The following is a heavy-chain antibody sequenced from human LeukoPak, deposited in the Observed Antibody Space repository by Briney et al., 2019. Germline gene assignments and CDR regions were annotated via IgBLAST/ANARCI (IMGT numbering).Heavy chain of an antibody. CDR3: ARVVSGDSGIDY. CDR1: GGSISSYY. CDR2: IYYSGST. J-gene: IGHJ4*02. V-gene: IGHV4-59*01. Sequence: SETLSLTCTVSGGSISSYYWSWIRQPPGKGLEWIGYIYYSGSTNYNPSLKSRVTISVDTSKNQFSLRLSSVTAADTAVYYCARVVSGDSGIDYWGQGTLVTVSS. D-gene: IGHD3-10*01.